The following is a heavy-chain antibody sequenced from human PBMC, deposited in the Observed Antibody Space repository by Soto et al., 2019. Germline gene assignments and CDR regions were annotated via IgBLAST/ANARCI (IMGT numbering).Heavy chain of an antibody. Sequence: EVQLVESGGGLVQPGGSLKLSCAASGSTFSGSAMHWVRQASRKGLEWVGRIRSKANSYATAYAASVKGRFTISRDDSKNTAYLQMNSLKTEDTAVYYCTRHEYSGYDWGRYYYYYMDVWGKGTTVTVSS. CDR3: TRHEYSGYDWGRYYYYYMDV. D-gene: IGHD5-12*01. CDR2: IRSKANSYAT. J-gene: IGHJ6*03. CDR1: GSTFSGSA. V-gene: IGHV3-73*01.